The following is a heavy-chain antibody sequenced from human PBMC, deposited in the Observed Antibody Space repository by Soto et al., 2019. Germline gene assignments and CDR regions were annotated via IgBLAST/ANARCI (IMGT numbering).Heavy chain of an antibody. CDR1: GYTFRSYD. CDR2: VNPNTGNT. V-gene: IGHV1-8*01. J-gene: IGHJ5*01. CDR3: ARAYGAGSFDF. D-gene: IGHD3-10*01. Sequence: QVQLVQSGAEVKKPGASVKVSCTGSGYTFRSYDIHWVQQATGQGLEWMGWVNPNTGNTGYAQKCQGRVTMTRDMSKSSAYMEVNSLTSEDTAIYYCARAYGAGSFDFWGQGTLVSVSS.